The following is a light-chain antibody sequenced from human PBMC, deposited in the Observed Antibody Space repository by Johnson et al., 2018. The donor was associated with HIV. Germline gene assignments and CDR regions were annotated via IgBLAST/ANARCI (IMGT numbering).Light chain of an antibody. CDR2: DNN. Sequence: QSALTQPPSVSAAPGQKVTISCSGSNSNIGNNYVSWYQQLPGTAPKLLIYDNNKRPSGIPDRFSDSKSGTSATLGISGLQTGDEADYYCGTWDTSLSAYVFGTGTKVTVL. CDR3: GTWDTSLSAYV. J-gene: IGLJ1*01. V-gene: IGLV1-51*01. CDR1: NSNIGNNY.